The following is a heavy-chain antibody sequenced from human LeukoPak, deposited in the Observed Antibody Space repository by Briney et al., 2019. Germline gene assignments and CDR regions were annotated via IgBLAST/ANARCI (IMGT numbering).Heavy chain of an antibody. V-gene: IGHV4-39*01. CDR3: ASSATKIMVYGEYFQH. CDR1: GGSISSSSYS. CDR2: IYYSGST. D-gene: IGHD2-8*01. Sequence: ASETLSLTCTVSGGSISSSSYSWGWIRQPPGKGLEWIGSIYYSGSTYYNPSLKSRVTISVDTSKNQFSLKLSSVTAADTAVYYCASSATKIMVYGEYFQHWGQGTLVTVSS. J-gene: IGHJ1*01.